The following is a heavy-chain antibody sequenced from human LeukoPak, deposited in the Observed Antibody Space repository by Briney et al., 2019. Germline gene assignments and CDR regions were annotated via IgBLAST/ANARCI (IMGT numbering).Heavy chain of an antibody. CDR1: GFTFSSYA. Sequence: GGSLRLSCAASGFTFSSYAMSWVRQAPGKGLEWVSAISGSGGSTYYADSVKGRFTISRGNSKNTLYLQMNSLRAEDTAVYYCAKGDMVRTPYYYYYGMDVWGQGTTVTVSS. D-gene: IGHD3-10*01. CDR2: ISGSGGST. CDR3: AKGDMVRTPYYYYYGMDV. J-gene: IGHJ6*02. V-gene: IGHV3-23*01.